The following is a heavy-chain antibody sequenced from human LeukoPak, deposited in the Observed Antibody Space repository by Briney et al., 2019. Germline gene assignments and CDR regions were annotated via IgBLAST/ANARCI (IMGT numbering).Heavy chain of an antibody. CDR1: GYTFTSNY. D-gene: IGHD3-10*01. CDR3: AKGGEAKWFGELLKTQYYYYMDV. Sequence: ASVKAFSKAFGYTFTSNYMHWVRQAPGQGPEWMGVISPSGGSTTYAQKFKGRVTLTRDMSTSTDYLELSSLRADDTAVYYCAKGGEAKWFGELLKTQYYYYMDVWGKGTTVTVSS. J-gene: IGHJ6*03. V-gene: IGHV1-46*01. CDR2: ISPSGGST.